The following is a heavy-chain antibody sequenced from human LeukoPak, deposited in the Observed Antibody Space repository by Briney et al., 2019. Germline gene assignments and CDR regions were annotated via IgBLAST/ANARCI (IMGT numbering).Heavy chain of an antibody. CDR1: GFTFSSYG. D-gene: IGHD4-17*01. Sequence: PGRSLRLSCAASGFTFSSYGMHWVRQAPGKGLEWVAVIWYHGSNKYYADSVKGRFTISRDNSKNTLYLQMNSLRAEDTAVYYCARDRGIRLPNNWFDPWGQGTLVTVSS. CDR2: IWYHGSNK. V-gene: IGHV3-33*01. CDR3: ARDRGIRLPNNWFDP. J-gene: IGHJ5*02.